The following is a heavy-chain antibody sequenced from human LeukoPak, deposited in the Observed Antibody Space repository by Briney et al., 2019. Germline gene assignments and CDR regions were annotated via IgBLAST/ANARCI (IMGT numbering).Heavy chain of an antibody. CDR2: IRGGGAGA. Sequence: GGSLRLSCAASGFTYSNFAMAWIRQVPEKGLEWVSFIRGGGAGAHYADSVRGRFTISRDNSKNTLYLEMNSLRADDTAVYYCAKASYSYGNDAFDIWGQGTKVTVSS. CDR3: AKASYSYGNDAFDI. V-gene: IGHV3-23*01. D-gene: IGHD3-16*02. J-gene: IGHJ3*02. CDR1: GFTYSNFA.